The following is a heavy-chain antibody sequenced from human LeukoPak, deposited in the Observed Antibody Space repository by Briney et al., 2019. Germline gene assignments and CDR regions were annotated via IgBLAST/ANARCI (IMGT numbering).Heavy chain of an antibody. CDR3: AKDYVAASSGWSLGYGMDV. CDR1: GFTFNSFA. CDR2: ISGSGGTS. Sequence: GGSLRLSCAASGFTFNSFAMNWVREAPGPGLGWVSAISGSGGTSSYTDSVKGRFTNSRDNSKTTLSLQMNSLRAEDTAVYYCAKDYVAASSGWSLGYGMDVWGQGTTVAVSS. D-gene: IGHD6-19*01. V-gene: IGHV3-23*01. J-gene: IGHJ6*02.